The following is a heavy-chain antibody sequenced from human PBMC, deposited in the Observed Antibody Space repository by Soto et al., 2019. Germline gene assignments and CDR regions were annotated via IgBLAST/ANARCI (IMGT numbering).Heavy chain of an antibody. CDR3: ARQIFAADY. CDR1: GGTFDHAA. J-gene: IGHJ4*02. CDR2: INPMFNST. D-gene: IGHD3-9*01. V-gene: IGHV1-69*01. Sequence: QVQLVQSGAEVKKPGSSVKVSCEAPGGTFDHAAITWVRQAPGQGLEWVGGINPMFNSTHYAQKFQGRVTITADAVTSTAFMELRGLTSEDTAVYYCARQIFAADYWGQGNLLVVSS.